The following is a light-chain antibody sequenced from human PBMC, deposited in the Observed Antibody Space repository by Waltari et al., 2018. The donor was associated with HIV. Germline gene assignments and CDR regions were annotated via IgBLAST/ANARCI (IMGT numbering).Light chain of an antibody. Sequence: QSVLTQPPSVSAAPGQKVTISCSGSNPNIGNNYLSWYQQLPGTAPKLLIYDNNKRPSGIPDRFSGSKSGTSATLGITGLQTGDEADYYCGTWDSSLSAVLFGGGTQLTVL. CDR3: GTWDSSLSAVL. CDR1: NPNIGNNY. V-gene: IGLV1-51*01. J-gene: IGLJ2*01. CDR2: DNN.